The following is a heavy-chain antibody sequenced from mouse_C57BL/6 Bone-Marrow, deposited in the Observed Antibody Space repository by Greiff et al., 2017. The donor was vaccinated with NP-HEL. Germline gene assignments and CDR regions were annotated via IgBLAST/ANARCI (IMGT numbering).Heavy chain of an antibody. D-gene: IGHD2-1*01. CDR1: GYTFTSYG. V-gene: IGHV1-81*01. CDR3: ARSLYYGNPYWYFDV. J-gene: IGHJ1*03. Sequence: VQRVESGAELARPGASVKLSCKASGYTFTSYGISWVKQRTGQGLEWIGEIYPRSGNTYYNEKFKGKATLTADKSSSTAYMELRSLTSEDSAVYFCARSLYYGNPYWYFDVWGTGTTVTVSS. CDR2: IYPRSGNT.